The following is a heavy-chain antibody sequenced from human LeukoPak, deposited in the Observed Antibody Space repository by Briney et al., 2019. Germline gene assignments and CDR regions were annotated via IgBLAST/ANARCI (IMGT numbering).Heavy chain of an antibody. CDR1: GGSISSSSYY. D-gene: IGHD6-19*01. J-gene: IGHJ4*02. CDR3: AKDAGIAVAGSY. Sequence: SETRSLTCTVSGGSISSSSYYWGWIRQPPGTGLEWIGSIYYSGSTYYNPSLKSRVTISVDTSKNQFSLKLSPVTAADTAVYYCAKDAGIAVAGSYWGQGTLVTVSS. CDR2: IYYSGST. V-gene: IGHV4-39*01.